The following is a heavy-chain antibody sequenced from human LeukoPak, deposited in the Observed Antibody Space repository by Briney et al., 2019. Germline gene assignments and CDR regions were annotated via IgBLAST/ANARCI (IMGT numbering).Heavy chain of an antibody. Sequence: SETLSLTCTVSGGSISSYYWSWIRQPLGKALEWIGYIYHSGSANYNPSLKSRVTISVETSRNQFSLKMSSVTAADTAVYYCARARDGHINNWFDPWGQGTLVTVSS. CDR2: IYHSGSA. D-gene: IGHD5-24*01. V-gene: IGHV4-59*01. J-gene: IGHJ5*02. CDR1: GGSISSYY. CDR3: ARARDGHINNWFDP.